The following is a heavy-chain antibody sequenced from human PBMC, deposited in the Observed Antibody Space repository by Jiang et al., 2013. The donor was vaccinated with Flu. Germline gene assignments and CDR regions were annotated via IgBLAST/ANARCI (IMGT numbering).Heavy chain of an antibody. CDR3: VKGAGGDTLY. J-gene: IGHJ4*02. V-gene: IGHV3-23*01. CDR1: GFTFSNYA. D-gene: IGHD2-21*02. Sequence: QLLESGGGLVQPGGSLRLSCAASGFTFSNYAMSWVRQAPGKGLEWVSAVSGTGDSTYYADSVKGRFTISSDNSKNTQSLQMNGLRAEDTAVYYCVKGAGGDTLYWGQGTLVTVSS. CDR2: VSGTGDST.